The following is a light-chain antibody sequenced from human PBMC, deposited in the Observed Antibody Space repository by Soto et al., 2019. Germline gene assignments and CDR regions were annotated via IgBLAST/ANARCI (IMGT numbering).Light chain of an antibody. Sequence: DIQMTQSPSSLSAFVGDSVTFTCRASQGISNYLAWYHQNPGKVPKLLIYAASTVQSGVPSRFSGSGSGTEFTLTIRRLQPEDVGTYYCQHYHRPPFTFVPGTKLDSK. V-gene: IGKV1-27*01. CDR2: AAS. CDR1: QGISNY. J-gene: IGKJ3*01. CDR3: QHYHRPPFT.